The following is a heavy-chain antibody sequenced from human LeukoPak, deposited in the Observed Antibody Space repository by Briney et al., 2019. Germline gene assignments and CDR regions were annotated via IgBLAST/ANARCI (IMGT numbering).Heavy chain of an antibody. J-gene: IGHJ6*02. V-gene: IGHV3-30-3*01. CDR1: AFTFSYHA. CDR3: ARHGSSGVASDYYYYGMDV. D-gene: IGHD2-15*01. CDR2: ISSDGTNK. Sequence: GGSLRLSCAASAFTFSYHAMHWVRQAPGKGLEWVAAISSDGTNKYYANSVKGRFTISRDNSQNSLFLQMNSLTIKDSAVYYCARHGSSGVASDYYYYGMDVWGQGTTVTVSS.